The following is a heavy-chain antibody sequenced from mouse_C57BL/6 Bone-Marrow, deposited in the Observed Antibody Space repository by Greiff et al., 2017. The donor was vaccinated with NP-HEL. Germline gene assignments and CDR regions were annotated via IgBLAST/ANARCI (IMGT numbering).Heavy chain of an antibody. D-gene: IGHD1-1*01. CDR2: IDPEDGDP. J-gene: IGHJ3*01. V-gene: IGHV14-1*01. CDR3: TTGSSWLAY. CDR1: GFNIKDYY. Sequence: EVQLQQSGAELVRPGASVKLSCTASGFNIKDYYMHWVKQRPEQGLEWIGRIDPEDGDPAYAPKFKGKATMTADTSSNTAYLQLSSLTSEDTAVYYCTTGSSWLAYWGQGTLVTVSA.